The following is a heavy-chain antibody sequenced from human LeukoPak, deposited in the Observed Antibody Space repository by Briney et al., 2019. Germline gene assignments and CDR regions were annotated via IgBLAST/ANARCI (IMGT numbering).Heavy chain of an antibody. CDR3: ARSSKGVVPAAISGYFDT. V-gene: IGHV3-23*01. J-gene: IGHJ4*02. CDR2: ISGSGGST. Sequence: GGSLRLSCAASGFTFSSHAMSWVRQAPGKGLEWVSAISGSGGSTYYADSVKGRFTISRDNSKNTLYLQMNSLRAEDTAVYYCARSSKGVVPAAISGYFDTGAREPWSPSPQ. D-gene: IGHD2-2*02. CDR1: GFTFSSHA.